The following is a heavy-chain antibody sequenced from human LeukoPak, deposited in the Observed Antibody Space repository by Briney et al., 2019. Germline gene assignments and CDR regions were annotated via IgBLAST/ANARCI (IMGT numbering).Heavy chain of an antibody. J-gene: IGHJ4*02. V-gene: IGHV3-21*01. D-gene: IGHD5-18*01. Sequence: GGSLRLSCAASGFTFSSYSMNWVRQAPGKGLEWVSSISSSSSYIYYADSVKGRFTISRDNAKNSLYLQMNSLRAEDTAVYYCASGRYSYGIFDYWGQGTLVTVSS. CDR1: GFTFSSYS. CDR3: ASGRYSYGIFDY. CDR2: ISSSSSYI.